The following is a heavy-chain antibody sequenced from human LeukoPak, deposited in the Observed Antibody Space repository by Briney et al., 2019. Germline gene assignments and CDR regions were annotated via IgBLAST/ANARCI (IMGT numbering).Heavy chain of an antibody. J-gene: IGHJ4*02. CDR2: ISDGGNTI. CDR3: ARDPNVLGITPYYFDF. CDR1: GFIFSRYE. V-gene: IGHV3-48*03. Sequence: GGSLRLSCAASGFIFSRYEINWFRQAPGKGLEWVSYISDGGNTIYYADSVKGRFTISRDNAKNSLFLKTDTLRGDDTGIYYCARDPNVLGITPYYFDFWGQGTLVTVSS. D-gene: IGHD3-10*02.